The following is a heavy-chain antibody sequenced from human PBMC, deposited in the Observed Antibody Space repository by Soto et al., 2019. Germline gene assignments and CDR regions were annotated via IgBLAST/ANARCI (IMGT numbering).Heavy chain of an antibody. CDR1: GWSFSGYY. Sequence: PSETLSLTCAFYGWSFSGYYWSWIRQPPGKGLEWIGEINHSGSTNYNPSLKSRVTISVDTSKNQFSLKLSSVTAADTAVYYCARDSDCSGGSCRDYYYYYMDVWGKGTTVTVSS. CDR3: ARDSDCSGGSCRDYYYYYMDV. CDR2: INHSGST. D-gene: IGHD2-15*01. V-gene: IGHV4-34*01. J-gene: IGHJ6*03.